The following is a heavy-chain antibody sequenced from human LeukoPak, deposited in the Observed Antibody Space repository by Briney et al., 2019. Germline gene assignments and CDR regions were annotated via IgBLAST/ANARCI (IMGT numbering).Heavy chain of an antibody. J-gene: IGHJ3*02. Sequence: PEGSLRLSCAASGFTFSSYGMHWVRQAPSKGLEWVAVIWYGGSNKYYADSVKGRFTISRDNSKNTLYLQMNSLRAGDTAVYYCAKDMGITGTRRIDAFDIWGQGTMVTVSS. D-gene: IGHD1-7*01. V-gene: IGHV3-30*02. CDR1: GFTFSSYG. CDR2: IWYGGSNK. CDR3: AKDMGITGTRRIDAFDI.